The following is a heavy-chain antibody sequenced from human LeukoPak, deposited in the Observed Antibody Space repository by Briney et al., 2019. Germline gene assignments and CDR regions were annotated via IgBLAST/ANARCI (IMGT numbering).Heavy chain of an antibody. CDR2: IYYSGST. Sequence: SETLSLTCTVSGGSISSYYWSWIRQPPGKGLEWIGYIYYSGSTNYNPSLRSRVTISVDTSKNQFSLKLSSVTAADTAVYYCARHVGPVGYSSSWNFDYWGQGTLVTVSS. V-gene: IGHV4-59*08. CDR3: ARHVGPVGYSSSWNFDY. D-gene: IGHD6-13*01. CDR1: GGSISSYY. J-gene: IGHJ4*02.